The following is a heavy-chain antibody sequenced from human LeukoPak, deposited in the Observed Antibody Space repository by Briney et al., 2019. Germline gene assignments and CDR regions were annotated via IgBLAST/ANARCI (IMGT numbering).Heavy chain of an antibody. Sequence: GASVKVSCKASGYTFTGYYIHWLRQAPGRGLEWMAWINPNSGDTTYAQKFQGRVTMTRDTSITTAYMDLSRLSSDDTAVHYCARDGGLDYWGQGTLVTVSS. J-gene: IGHJ4*02. V-gene: IGHV1-2*02. CDR2: INPNSGDT. D-gene: IGHD3-3*01. CDR3: ARDGGLDY. CDR1: GYTFTGYY.